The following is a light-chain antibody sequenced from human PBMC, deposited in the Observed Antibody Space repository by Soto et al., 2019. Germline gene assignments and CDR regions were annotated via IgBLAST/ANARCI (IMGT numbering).Light chain of an antibody. CDR2: ASS. CDR3: QQYYQYPRT. Sequence: AIRVTQSPSSISASTGDMVTIACRASQVTSPFLAWYQQRPGKAPKLLLYASSTLKSGVPSRFSGSGSGTDFTLTISNLQSEDYATYFCQQYYQYPRTFGQGTKVEIK. J-gene: IGKJ1*01. CDR1: QVTSPF. V-gene: IGKV1-8*01.